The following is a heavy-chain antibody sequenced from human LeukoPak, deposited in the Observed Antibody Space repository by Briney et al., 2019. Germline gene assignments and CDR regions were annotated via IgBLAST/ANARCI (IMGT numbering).Heavy chain of an antibody. CDR3: ARILSSGWYEYFHH. CDR1: GFTFSSYS. Sequence: GGSLRLSCAASGFTFSSYSMNWVRQAPGKGLEWVSYITSSSSTIYYADSVKGRFTISRDNAKNSLYLQMNSLRDEDTATYYCARILSSGWYEYFHHWGQGTLVTVSS. V-gene: IGHV3-48*02. J-gene: IGHJ1*01. D-gene: IGHD6-19*01. CDR2: ITSSSSTI.